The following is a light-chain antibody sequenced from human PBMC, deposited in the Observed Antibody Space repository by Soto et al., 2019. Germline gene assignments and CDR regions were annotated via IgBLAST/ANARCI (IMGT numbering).Light chain of an antibody. V-gene: IGKV3-15*01. CDR3: QHHSNWPPT. J-gene: IGKJ3*01. Sequence: EMVMTQSPATLSVSPGERVTLSCRASESVHRNLAWYQQKPGQGPSLLIYYASTRATGVPDRFTGSGSGTEFTLTISSLQSEEFGVYHCQHHSNWPPTFGPGTKVEIK. CDR2: YAS. CDR1: ESVHRN.